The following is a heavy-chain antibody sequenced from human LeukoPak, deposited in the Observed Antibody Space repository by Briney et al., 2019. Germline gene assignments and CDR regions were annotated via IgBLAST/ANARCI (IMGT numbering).Heavy chain of an antibody. D-gene: IGHD6-13*01. V-gene: IGHV4-61*02. CDR2: ICTSGST. CDR3: AVSIAAAGTFAGDYYYYYGMDV. CDR1: GGSISSGSYY. Sequence: KASETLSLTCTVSGGSISSGSYYWSWIRQPAGKGLEWIGRICTSGSTHYNPSLKSRVTISVDTSKNRFSLKLSSVPAADTAVYYCAVSIAAAGTFAGDYYYYYGMDVWGQGTTVTVSS. J-gene: IGHJ6*02.